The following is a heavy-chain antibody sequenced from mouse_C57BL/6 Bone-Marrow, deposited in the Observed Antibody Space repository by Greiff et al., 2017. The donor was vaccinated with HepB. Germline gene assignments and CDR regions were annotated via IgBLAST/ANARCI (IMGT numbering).Heavy chain of an antibody. CDR3: ARGGLLLPSFAY. J-gene: IGHJ3*01. Sequence: QVQLKESGAELVRPGASVKLSCKASGYTFTDYYINWVKQRPGQGLEWIARIYPGSGNTYYNEKFKGKATLTAEKSSSTAYMQLSSLTSEDSAVYFCARGGLLLPSFAYWGQGTLVTVSA. CDR2: IYPGSGNT. CDR1: GYTFTDYY. D-gene: IGHD1-1*01. V-gene: IGHV1-76*01.